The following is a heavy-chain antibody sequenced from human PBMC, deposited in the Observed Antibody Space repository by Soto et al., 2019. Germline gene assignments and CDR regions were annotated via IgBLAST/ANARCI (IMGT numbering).Heavy chain of an antibody. CDR2: ISDDGDST. J-gene: IGHJ6*02. D-gene: IGHD2-2*01. V-gene: IGHV3-23*01. CDR1: GFTFSDND. CDR3: AKSLSTAVNYGLDV. Sequence: EVQLLEAGGGLVQPGGSLRLSCGASGFTFSDNDMTWVRQAPGKGLEWGSSISDDGDSTYYADSVKGRFTIYRDNSKNTLCLQMSSLGAEDTAVYYCAKSLSTAVNYGLDVWGQGTSVTVSS.